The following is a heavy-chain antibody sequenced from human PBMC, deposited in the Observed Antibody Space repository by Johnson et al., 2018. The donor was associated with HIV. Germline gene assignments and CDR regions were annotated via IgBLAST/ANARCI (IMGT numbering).Heavy chain of an antibody. CDR1: GFTFSSYG. Sequence: VQLVESGGGVIQPGRSLRVSCAASGFTFSSYGMHWVRQAPGKGLEWVAVISYDGSNKNYADSVKGRFTVSRDNSKNTLYLQMNSLRAEDTAVYYCARDRATIFGVDDAFDIWGQGTMVTVSS. V-gene: IGHV3-30*19. CDR3: ARDRATIFGVDDAFDI. D-gene: IGHD3-3*01. CDR2: ISYDGSNK. J-gene: IGHJ3*02.